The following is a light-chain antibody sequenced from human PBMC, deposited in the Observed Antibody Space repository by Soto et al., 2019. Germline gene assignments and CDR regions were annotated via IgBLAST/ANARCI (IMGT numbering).Light chain of an antibody. CDR3: QQSYSFPRT. Sequence: DIQMAQSPSSLSASVGDRVTLTCRASQSISTYLNWYQQRPGKAPKLLIYAASSLQSGVPSRFSGSGSGTDFTLTISSLQPEDFAIYYCQQSYSFPRTFGQGTKLESK. CDR1: QSISTY. V-gene: IGKV1-39*01. CDR2: AAS. J-gene: IGKJ2*01.